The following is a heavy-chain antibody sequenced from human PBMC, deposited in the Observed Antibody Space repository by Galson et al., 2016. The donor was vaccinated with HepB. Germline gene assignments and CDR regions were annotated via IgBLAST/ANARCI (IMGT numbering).Heavy chain of an antibody. CDR3: AKEDSMIVVGGFDY. CDR2: ISGGGGST. V-gene: IGHV3-23*01. CDR1: GFSFNNYA. J-gene: IGHJ4*02. D-gene: IGHD3-22*01. Sequence: SLRPSCAASGFSFNNYAMSWVRQAPGKGLEWASGISGGGGSTYSADSVKGRFTISRDNSKNTLYLQMNSLRAEDTAVYYCAKEDSMIVVGGFDYWGQGTLVTVSS.